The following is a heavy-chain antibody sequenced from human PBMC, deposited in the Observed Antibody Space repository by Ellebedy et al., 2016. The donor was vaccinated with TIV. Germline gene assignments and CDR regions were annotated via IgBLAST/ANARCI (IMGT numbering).Heavy chain of an antibody. CDR3: ARDALLPIFGVEIDYYMDV. CDR2: ISGSGGST. D-gene: IGHD3-3*01. V-gene: IGHV3-23*01. Sequence: GESLKISXAASGFTFSSYAMSWVRQAPGKGLEWVSAISGSGGSTYYADSVKGRFTISRDNSKNTLYLQMNSLRAEDTAVYYCARDALLPIFGVEIDYYMDVWGKGTTVTVSS. CDR1: GFTFSSYA. J-gene: IGHJ6*03.